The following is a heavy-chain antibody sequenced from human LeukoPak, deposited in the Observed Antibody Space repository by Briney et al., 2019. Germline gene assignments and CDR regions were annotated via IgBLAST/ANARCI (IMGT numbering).Heavy chain of an antibody. J-gene: IGHJ6*02. CDR1: GGSISSSSYY. Sequence: SETLSLTCTVSGGSISSSSYYWSWIRQPPGKGLEWIGYIYYSGSTNYNPSLKSRVTISVDTSKNQFSLKLSSVTAADTAVYYCARADSSSKYYYYGMDVWGQETTVTVSS. V-gene: IGHV4-61*01. CDR3: ARADSSSKYYYYGMDV. D-gene: IGHD6-13*01. CDR2: IYYSGST.